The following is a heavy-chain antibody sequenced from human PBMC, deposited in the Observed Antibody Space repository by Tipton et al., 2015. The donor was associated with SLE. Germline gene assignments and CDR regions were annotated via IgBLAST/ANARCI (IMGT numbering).Heavy chain of an antibody. CDR3: AMSSGRYWGAFDY. CDR1: GGSSNTYY. CDR2: INHSGST. J-gene: IGHJ4*02. V-gene: IGHV4-34*01. Sequence: AGLVKPSETLSLTCDVYGGSSNTYYWAWIRQPPGKGLEWIGEINHSGSTNYNPSLKSRVTTSLDTSKNQVSLKLKSVTAADTAVYYCAMSSGRYWGAFDYWGQGTLVTVSS. D-gene: IGHD1-26*01.